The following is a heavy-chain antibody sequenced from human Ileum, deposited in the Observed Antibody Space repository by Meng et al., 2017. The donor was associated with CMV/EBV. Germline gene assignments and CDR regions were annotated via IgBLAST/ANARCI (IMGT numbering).Heavy chain of an antibody. CDR3: ARVVGGNRYDSGRYRPSYYFDF. J-gene: IGHJ4*02. CDR2: LYSGGTT. CDR1: GLTVSSDY. V-gene: IGHV3-53*01. Sequence: GGSLRLSCAASGLTVSSDYMNWVRQAPGKGLEWVSVLYSGGTTYYADSVKGRFTISRDNSKNTLYLQMSSLRAEDTAVYYCARVVGGNRYDSGRYRPSYYFDFWGQGTQVTVSS. D-gene: IGHD3-10*01.